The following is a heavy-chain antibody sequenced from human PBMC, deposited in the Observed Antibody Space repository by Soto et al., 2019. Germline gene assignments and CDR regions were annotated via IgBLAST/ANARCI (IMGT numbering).Heavy chain of an antibody. CDR2: IYYSGST. CDR3: ASAGAMDSYYFDY. D-gene: IGHD5-18*01. J-gene: IGHJ4*02. V-gene: IGHV4-30-4*01. Sequence: QVQLQESGPGLVKPSQTLSLTCTVSGGSISSGDYYWSWIRQPPGKGLEWIGYIYYSGSTYYNPSLKRRVXXSXDXXKNQFSLKLSSVTAADTAVYYCASAGAMDSYYFDYWGQGTLVTVSS. CDR1: GGSISSGDYY.